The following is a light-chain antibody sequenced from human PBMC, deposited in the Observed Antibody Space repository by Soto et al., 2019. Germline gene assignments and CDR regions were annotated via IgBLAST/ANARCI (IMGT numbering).Light chain of an antibody. J-gene: IGKJ5*01. Sequence: DIQMTQSPSTLSASVGDRVTITFRASQSIDSWLAWYQQKPGKAPKLLMYKASSLESGVPSRFSGSGSETEFTLTISSLQPDDFATYYCQQYNSYPITFGQGTRLEIK. V-gene: IGKV1-5*03. CDR3: QQYNSYPIT. CDR2: KAS. CDR1: QSIDSW.